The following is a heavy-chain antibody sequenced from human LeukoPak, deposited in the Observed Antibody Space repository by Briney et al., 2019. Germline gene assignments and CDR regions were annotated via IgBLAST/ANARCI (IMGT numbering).Heavy chain of an antibody. D-gene: IGHD1-26*01. J-gene: IGHJ5*01. CDR2: VNPNSGDT. CDR3: ARASGSYWWFDS. Sequence: ASVEVSCKTSGYTFTDYYLHWVRQAPGQGLEWMGCVNPNSGDTNYAQKFQGSVTMTRDTSISTVYMELSRLRSDDTAVYYCARASGSYWWFDSWGQGTLVTVSS. V-gene: IGHV1-2*02. CDR1: GYTFTDYY.